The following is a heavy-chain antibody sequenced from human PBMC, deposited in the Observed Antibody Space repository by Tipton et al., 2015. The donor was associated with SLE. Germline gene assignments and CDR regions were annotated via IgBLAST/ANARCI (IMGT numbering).Heavy chain of an antibody. V-gene: IGHV4-59*12. J-gene: IGHJ6*02. Sequence: LRLSCAVYGGSFSGYYWSWIRQPPGKGLEWIGYIFYSGTTKYNPSLKSRVTISLDTSKNQFSLKVSSVSAADTAVYYCTRIQSSSWTDYYGMDVWGQGTSVTVS. D-gene: IGHD6-6*01. CDR3: TRIQSSSWTDYYGMDV. CDR1: GGSFSGYY. CDR2: IFYSGTT.